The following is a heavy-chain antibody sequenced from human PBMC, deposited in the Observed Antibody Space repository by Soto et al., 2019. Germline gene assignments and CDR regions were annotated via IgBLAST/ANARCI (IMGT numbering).Heavy chain of an antibody. Sequence: PSETLSLTCVISGDSVSSNSVAWHWVRQSPSRGLEWLGRTYYRSKWFNNYAVSVKSRITINPDTSKNQFSLQLNSVTPEDTAVYYCARGFHYAFDFWGQGTMVTVSS. D-gene: IGHD2-21*01. J-gene: IGHJ3*01. CDR2: TYYRSKWFN. CDR3: ARGFHYAFDF. CDR1: GDSVSSNSVA. V-gene: IGHV6-1*01.